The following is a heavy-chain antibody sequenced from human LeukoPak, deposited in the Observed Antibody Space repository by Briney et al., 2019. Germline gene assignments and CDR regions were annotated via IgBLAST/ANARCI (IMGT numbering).Heavy chain of an antibody. CDR1: GASIRSYY. D-gene: IGHD3-3*01. CDR2: IYHTGST. J-gene: IGHJ5*02. CDR3: ARQSRLVIFGVANHWFDP. V-gene: IGHV4-59*08. Sequence: SETLSLTCSLSGASIRSYYWSWIRQPPQKGLEWIGYIYHTGSTNYSPSLNSRVTMSVDTSKNEFSLKLSSVTAADTAVYYCARQSRLVIFGVANHWFDPWSQGTLVTVSS.